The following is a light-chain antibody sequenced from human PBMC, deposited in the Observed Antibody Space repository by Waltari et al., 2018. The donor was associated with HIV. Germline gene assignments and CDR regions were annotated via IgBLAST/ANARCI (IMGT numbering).Light chain of an antibody. V-gene: IGLV2-18*02. Sequence: QSALTQPPSVSGSPGQSVTISCTGTNSDVGSYNRVSWYQLPPGTAPKLMIYEVNNRPSGVPDRFSGSKSGNTASLTISGLRAEDEADYYCSSYTSSSTLWMFGGGTKLTVL. J-gene: IGLJ3*02. CDR3: SSYTSSSTLWM. CDR2: EVN. CDR1: NSDVGSYNR.